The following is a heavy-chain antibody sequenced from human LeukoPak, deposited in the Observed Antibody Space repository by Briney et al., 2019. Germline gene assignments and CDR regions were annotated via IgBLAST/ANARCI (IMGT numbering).Heavy chain of an antibody. CDR1: GFTFSMYD. V-gene: IGHV3-13*01. CDR2: IGTVGDT. D-gene: IGHD3-3*01. Sequence: GGSLRLSCAASGFTFSMYDFHWVRQATGKGLEWVSAIGTVGDTHYPGSVKGRFTISRENAKNSVYLQMDSLRAEDTAIYYCTWGGSGYYAYWGQGTLVTVSS. J-gene: IGHJ4*02. CDR3: TWGGSGYYAY.